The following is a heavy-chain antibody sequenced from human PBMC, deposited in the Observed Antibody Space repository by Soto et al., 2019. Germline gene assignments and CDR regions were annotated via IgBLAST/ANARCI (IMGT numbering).Heavy chain of an antibody. D-gene: IGHD4-4*01. CDR3: ARGGGGYSRDGFDI. CDR2: ISYIGTT. Sequence: QVQLQESGPGLVKPSETLSLSCTVSGGSINNYYWSWIRQSPGKGLGWIGYISYIGTTNYNPSLKSRVTISVDPSKNQFSLRLSSVTAADTAVYYCARGGGGYSRDGFDIWGQGTMVTVSS. CDR1: GGSINNYY. V-gene: IGHV4-59*01. J-gene: IGHJ3*02.